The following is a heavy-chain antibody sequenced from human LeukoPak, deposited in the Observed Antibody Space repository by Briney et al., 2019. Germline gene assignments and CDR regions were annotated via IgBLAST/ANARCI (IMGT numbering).Heavy chain of an antibody. CDR2: ISSSSSTI. CDR1: GFTFSDYY. D-gene: IGHD3-10*01. J-gene: IGHJ4*02. Sequence: GSLRLSCVASGFTFSDYYMSWIRQAPGKGLEWVSYISSSSSTIYYADSVKGRLTISRDNAKNSLYLQMNSLRSEDTAVYYCARVRARRSYYGSGSSSPKWGQGTLVTVSS. V-gene: IGHV3-11*01. CDR3: ARVRARRSYYGSGSSSPK.